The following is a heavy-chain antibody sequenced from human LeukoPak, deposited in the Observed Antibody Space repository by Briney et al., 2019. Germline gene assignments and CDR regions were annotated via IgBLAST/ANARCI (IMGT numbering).Heavy chain of an antibody. CDR1: GFTFSSYA. J-gene: IGHJ6*03. V-gene: IGHV3-66*02. D-gene: IGHD3-16*01. Sequence: GGSLRLSCAASGFTFSSYAMSWVRQAPGKGLEWVSVIYSGGSTYYADSVKGRFTISRDNSKNTLYLQMNSLRAEDTAVYYCARDWGNYYYYMDVWGKGTTVTVSS. CDR2: IYSGGST. CDR3: ARDWGNYYYYMDV.